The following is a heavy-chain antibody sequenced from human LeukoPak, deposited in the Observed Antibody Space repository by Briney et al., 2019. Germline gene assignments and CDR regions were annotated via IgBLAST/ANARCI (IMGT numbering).Heavy chain of an antibody. Sequence: SVNVSCKASGGTFSSYAISWVRQAPGQGLEWMGGIIPIFGTANYAQKFQGRVTITADESTSTAYMELSSLRSEDTAVYYCARELGGWIRYGMDVWGQGTTVTVSS. V-gene: IGHV1-69*13. D-gene: IGHD6-19*01. CDR3: ARELGGWIRYGMDV. CDR2: IIPIFGTA. J-gene: IGHJ6*02. CDR1: GGTFSSYA.